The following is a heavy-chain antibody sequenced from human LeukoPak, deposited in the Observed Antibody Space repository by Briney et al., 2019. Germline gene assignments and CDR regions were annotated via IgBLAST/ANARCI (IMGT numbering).Heavy chain of an antibody. CDR3: AKDIASVGATAGAFDI. V-gene: IGHV3-7*03. J-gene: IGHJ3*02. CDR2: IKQDGSEK. D-gene: IGHD1-26*01. Sequence: GGSLRLSCAASGFTFSSYWMSWVRQAPGKGLEWVANIKQDGSEKYYVDSVKGRFTISRDNSKNSLYLQMNSLRAEDTALYYCAKDIASVGATAGAFDIWGQGTMVTVSS. CDR1: GFTFSSYW.